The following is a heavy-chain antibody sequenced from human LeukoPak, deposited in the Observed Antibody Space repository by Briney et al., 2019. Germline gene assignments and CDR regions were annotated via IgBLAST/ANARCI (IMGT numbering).Heavy chain of an antibody. CDR1: GFTFSSYA. V-gene: IGHV3-23*01. CDR3: AKDLRALTTVQAGRWFDP. J-gene: IGHJ5*02. D-gene: IGHD4-17*01. Sequence: GGSLRLSCAASGFTFSSYAMSWVRQAPGKGLEWVSAISGSGGSTYYADSVKGRFTISRDNSKNTLYLQMNSLRAEDTAVYYCAKDLRALTTVQAGRWFDPWGQGTLVTVSS. CDR2: ISGSGGST.